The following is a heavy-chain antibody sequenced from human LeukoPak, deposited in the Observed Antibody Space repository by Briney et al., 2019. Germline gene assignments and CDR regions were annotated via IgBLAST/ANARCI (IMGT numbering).Heavy chain of an antibody. D-gene: IGHD1-26*01. CDR1: GGSISSYY. CDR2: IYYSGST. J-gene: IGHJ4*02. Sequence: SETLSLTCTVSGGSISSYYWSWIRQPPGKGLEWIGYIYYSGSTNYNPSLKSRVTISVDTSKNQFSLKLSSVTAADTAVYYCARDRVGAPDYWGQGTQVIVSS. V-gene: IGHV4-59*01. CDR3: ARDRVGAPDY.